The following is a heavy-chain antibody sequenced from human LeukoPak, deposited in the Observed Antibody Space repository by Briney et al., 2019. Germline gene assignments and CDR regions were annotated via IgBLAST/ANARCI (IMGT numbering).Heavy chain of an antibody. Sequence: SETLSLTCTVSGGSISGYYWSWIRQPPGKGLEWIGYIYSSGTTNYNPSLKSQITISLDTSKNQFSLKLSSVTAADTAVYCCARSGAYDSSGYYEYWGQGTLVTVSS. J-gene: IGHJ4*02. V-gene: IGHV4-59*01. D-gene: IGHD3-22*01. CDR3: ARSGAYDSSGYYEY. CDR2: IYSSGTT. CDR1: GGSISGYY.